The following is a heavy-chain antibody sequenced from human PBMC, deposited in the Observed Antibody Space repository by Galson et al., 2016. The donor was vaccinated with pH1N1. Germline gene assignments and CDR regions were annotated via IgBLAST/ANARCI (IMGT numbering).Heavy chain of an antibody. Sequence: SVKVSCKASGYTFTDYYIHWVRQAPGQGLEWMGWINPDSGSTTYAQNLLGRVTMTRDTSISTAFMEVNSLKSDDTAVYYCARVSSSIPFDPWGQGTLVTVSS. D-gene: IGHD6-13*01. J-gene: IGHJ5*02. CDR2: INPDSGST. CDR3: ARVSSSIPFDP. CDR1: GYTFTDYY. V-gene: IGHV1-2*02.